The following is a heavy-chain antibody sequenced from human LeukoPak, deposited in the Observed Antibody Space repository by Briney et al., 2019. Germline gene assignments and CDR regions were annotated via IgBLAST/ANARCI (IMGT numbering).Heavy chain of an antibody. CDR3: ARGHYYDNSGDY. CDR2: IYDTGGT. Sequence: SETLSLTCTVSGASISSHYWSWIRQPPGKGLEWIGYIYDTGGTNYNPSLKSRVTISPDTSKNQFSLNLSSVTAADTAVYYCARGHYYDNSGDYWGQGILDTVSS. V-gene: IGHV4-59*11. D-gene: IGHD3-22*01. J-gene: IGHJ4*02. CDR1: GASISSHY.